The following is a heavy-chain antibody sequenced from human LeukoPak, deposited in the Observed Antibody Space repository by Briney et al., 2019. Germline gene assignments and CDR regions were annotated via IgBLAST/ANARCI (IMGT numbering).Heavy chain of an antibody. V-gene: IGHV4-34*01. CDR1: GGSFSGYY. CDR2: INHSAST. J-gene: IGHJ4*02. D-gene: IGHD3-3*01. CDR3: RGFLEWSVYDY. Sequence: PSETLSLTCAVYGGSFSGYYWSWLRHPPGKGLEWIGEINHSASTNYNPSHKSRVTISVDTSKNQFSLKLSSVTAADTAVYYCRGFLEWSVYDYWGQGTLVSVSS.